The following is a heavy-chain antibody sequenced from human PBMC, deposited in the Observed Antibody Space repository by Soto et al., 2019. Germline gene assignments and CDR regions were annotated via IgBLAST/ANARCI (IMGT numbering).Heavy chain of an antibody. Sequence: QVQLQQWGAGLLKPSETLSLTCAVYGGSFSGYYWSWIRQPPGKGLEWIGEINHSGSTNYNPSLKSRVTISVDPSKNQFSLKLSSVTAADTAVYYCARGRVRDAFDIWGQGTMVTVSS. CDR1: GGSFSGYY. V-gene: IGHV4-34*01. CDR2: INHSGST. J-gene: IGHJ3*02. CDR3: ARGRVRDAFDI. D-gene: IGHD2-2*01.